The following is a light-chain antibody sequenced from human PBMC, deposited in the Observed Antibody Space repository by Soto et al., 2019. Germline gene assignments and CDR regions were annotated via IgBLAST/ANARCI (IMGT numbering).Light chain of an antibody. Sequence: EIVLTQSPGTLSLSPGERATLSCKASQSVSSSYLAWYRQKPGQAPRLLIHGASSRATDIPDRVSGSGSGTDFTLTISRLEPEDFAVYYCQQYGSSPSITFGQGTRLDIK. V-gene: IGKV3-20*01. CDR1: QSVSSSY. CDR3: QQYGSSPSIT. J-gene: IGKJ5*01. CDR2: GAS.